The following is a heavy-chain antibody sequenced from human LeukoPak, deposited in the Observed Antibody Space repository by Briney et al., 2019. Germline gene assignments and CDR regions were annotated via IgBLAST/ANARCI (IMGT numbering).Heavy chain of an antibody. V-gene: IGHV4-34*01. CDR2: INHSGST. CDR1: GGSFSGYY. J-gene: IGHJ5*02. CDR3: ARGHGIVVSSFDP. Sequence: SETLSLTCAVYGGSFSGYYWSWIRQPPGKGLEWIGEINHSGSTNYNPSLKSRVTISVDTSKNQFSLKLSSVTAADTAVYYCARGHGIVVSSFDPWGQGTLVTVSS. D-gene: IGHD3-22*01.